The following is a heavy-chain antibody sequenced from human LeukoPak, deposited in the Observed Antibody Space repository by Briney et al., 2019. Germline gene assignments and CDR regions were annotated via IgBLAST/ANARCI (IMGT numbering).Heavy chain of an antibody. D-gene: IGHD3-10*01. CDR3: ARDIRPGLWFGNWFDP. V-gene: IGHV3-7*01. Sequence: PGGSLRLSCAASGFTFSSYWMSWVRQAPGKGLEWVANIKQDGSEKYYVDSVKGRFTISRDNAKNSLYLQMNSLRAEDTAVYYCARDIRPGLWFGNWFDPWGQGTLVTVSS. CDR1: GFTFSSYW. J-gene: IGHJ5*02. CDR2: IKQDGSEK.